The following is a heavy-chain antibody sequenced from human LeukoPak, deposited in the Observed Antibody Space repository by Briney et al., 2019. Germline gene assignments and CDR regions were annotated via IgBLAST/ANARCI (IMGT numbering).Heavy chain of an antibody. V-gene: IGHV3-23*01. Sequence: GGSLRLSCAASGFTFSSYAMSWVRQAPGKGLEWVSAISGSGGSTYYADSVKGRFTISRDNSKNTLYLQMNSLRAEDTAVYYCAKDKFGGWYSPADYWGQGTLVTVSS. D-gene: IGHD6-19*01. CDR2: ISGSGGST. CDR3: AKDKFGGWYSPADY. CDR1: GFTFSSYA. J-gene: IGHJ4*02.